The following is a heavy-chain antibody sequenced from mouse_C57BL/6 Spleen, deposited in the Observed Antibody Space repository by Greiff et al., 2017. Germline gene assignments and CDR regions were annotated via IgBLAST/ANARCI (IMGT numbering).Heavy chain of an antibody. D-gene: IGHD2-3*01. J-gene: IGHJ2*01. CDR1: GYTFTSYD. V-gene: IGHV1-85*01. CDR2: IYPRDGST. CDR3: ARSSLYDGYYFDY. Sequence: QVQLKQSGPELVKPGASVKLSCKASGYTFTSYDINWVKQRPGQGLEWIGWIYPRDGSTKYNEKFKGKATLTVDTSSSTAYMELHSLPSEDSAVYFCARSSLYDGYYFDYWGQGTTLTVSS.